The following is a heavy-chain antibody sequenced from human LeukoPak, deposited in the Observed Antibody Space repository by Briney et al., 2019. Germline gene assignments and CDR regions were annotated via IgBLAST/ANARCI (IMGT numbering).Heavy chain of an antibody. CDR1: GFTFSDYY. Sequence: PGGSLRLSCAASGFTFSDYYMSWIRQAPGKGLEWVSYISSSGSTIYYTDSVKGRFTISRDNAKNSLYLQMNSLRAEDTAVYYCARDWYYYGSGSYLMGELVFDYWGQGTLVTVSS. V-gene: IGHV3-11*01. J-gene: IGHJ4*02. CDR2: ISSSGSTI. D-gene: IGHD3-10*01. CDR3: ARDWYYYGSGSYLMGELVFDY.